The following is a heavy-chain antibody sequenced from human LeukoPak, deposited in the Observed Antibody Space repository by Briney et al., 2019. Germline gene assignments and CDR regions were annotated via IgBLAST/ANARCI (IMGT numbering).Heavy chain of an antibody. CDR2: ISSGGSGT. CDR3: TRDAAD. D-gene: IGHD6-13*01. V-gene: IGHV3-48*01. Sequence: GGSLRLSCVASGFTFSSYTMNWVRQAPGKGLEWVSYISSGGSGTYYADSVKGRFSISRDNAKNSLYLQMNSLRAEDTGVYYCTRDAADWGQGTLVSVSS. CDR1: GFTFSSYT. J-gene: IGHJ4*02.